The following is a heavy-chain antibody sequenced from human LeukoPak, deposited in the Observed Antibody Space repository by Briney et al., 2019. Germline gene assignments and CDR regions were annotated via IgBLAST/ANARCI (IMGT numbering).Heavy chain of an antibody. CDR1: GFTFSSYG. CDR3: ARQQYYYDSSGPDYYYYYMDV. D-gene: IGHD3-22*01. Sequence: GRTLRLSCAASGFTFSSYGMHWVRQAPGKRLEWVAVIWYDGSNKYYADSVKGRFTISRDNSKNTLYLQMNSLRAKDTAVYYCARQQYYYDSSGPDYYYYYMDVWGKGTTVTVSS. V-gene: IGHV3-33*01. J-gene: IGHJ6*03. CDR2: IWYDGSNK.